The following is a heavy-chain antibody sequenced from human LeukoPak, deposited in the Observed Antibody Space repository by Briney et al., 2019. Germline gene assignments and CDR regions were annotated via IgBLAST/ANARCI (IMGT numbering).Heavy chain of an antibody. CDR1: GFTFNRSA. CDR2: FGGRGDKT. Sequence: GGPVRLSCAASGFTFNRSAIRGLRQAPGRGREGVSTFGGRGDKTFYADCVGALFTLSRDHSKNIVYVEMNSVTGEHGALYYCVRRGHASSGWGDHDFRGQGALVTVSS. V-gene: IGHV3-23*01. CDR3: VRRGHASSGWGDHDF. D-gene: IGHD6-19*01. J-gene: IGHJ4*02.